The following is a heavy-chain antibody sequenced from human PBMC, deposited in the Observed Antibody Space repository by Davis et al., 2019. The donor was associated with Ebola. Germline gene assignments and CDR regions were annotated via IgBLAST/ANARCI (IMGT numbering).Heavy chain of an antibody. CDR1: GFTFSVYY. D-gene: IGHD1-14*01. CDR2: IRYDGSNK. CDR3: ARDLPGGDWYFDL. Sequence: GESLKISCAASGFTFSVYYMSWIRQAPGKGLEWVAFIRYDGSNKYYADSVKGRFTISRDNSKNTLYLQMSSLRAEDTAVYYCARDLPGGDWYFDLWGRGTLVTVSS. J-gene: IGHJ2*01. V-gene: IGHV3-30*02.